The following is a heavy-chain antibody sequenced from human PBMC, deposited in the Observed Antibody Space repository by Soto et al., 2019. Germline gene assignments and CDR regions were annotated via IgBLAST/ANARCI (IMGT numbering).Heavy chain of an antibody. CDR2: INHSGST. CDR3: AGDYYGSRSYYNVWWFDP. D-gene: IGHD3-10*01. Sequence: SETLSLTCAVYGGSFSGYYWSWIRQPPGKGLGWIGEINHSGSTNYNPSLKSRVTISVDTSKNQFSLKLSSVTAADTAVYYCAGDYYGSRSYYNVWWFDPWGQGTQVTVSS. V-gene: IGHV4-34*01. CDR1: GGSFSGYY. J-gene: IGHJ5*02.